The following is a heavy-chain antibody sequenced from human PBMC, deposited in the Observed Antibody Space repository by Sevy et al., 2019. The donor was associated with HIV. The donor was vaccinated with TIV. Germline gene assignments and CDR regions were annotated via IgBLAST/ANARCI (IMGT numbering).Heavy chain of an antibody. Sequence: GGSLRLSCAASGFTFSSYWMSWVRQAPGKGLEWVANIKQDGSEKYYVDSVKGRFTISRDNAKNSLYLQMNSLRAEDTAVYYCVARGSARGLGFWSGLGYYGMDVWGQGTTVTVSS. CDR2: IKQDGSEK. V-gene: IGHV3-7*01. J-gene: IGHJ6*02. CDR3: VARGSARGLGFWSGLGYYGMDV. CDR1: GFTFSSYW. D-gene: IGHD3-3*01.